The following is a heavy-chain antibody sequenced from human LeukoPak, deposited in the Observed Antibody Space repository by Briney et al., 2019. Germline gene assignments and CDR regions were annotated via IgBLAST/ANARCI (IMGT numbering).Heavy chain of an antibody. D-gene: IGHD2-15*01. V-gene: IGHV4-39*01. CDR1: GGSISSSSYY. CDR2: IHHSGTT. Sequence: PSETLSLTCTVSGGSISSSSYYWGWIRQPPGKGLEWIGNIHHSGTTYFNPSLKTRITISVDTSKNQFSLRLSSVTAADTAVSYCAKSSRLSLAAAFDYWGQGTLVTVS. CDR3: AKSSRLSLAAAFDY. J-gene: IGHJ4*02.